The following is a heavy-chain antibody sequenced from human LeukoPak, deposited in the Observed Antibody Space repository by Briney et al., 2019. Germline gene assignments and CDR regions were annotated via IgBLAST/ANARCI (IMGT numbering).Heavy chain of an antibody. Sequence: PGGSLRLSCAASGFTFSSYAMSWVRQAPGKGLEWVANIKQDGSEKYYVDSVKGRFTISRDNAKNSLYLQMNSLRAEDTAVYYCARGGLRPSDYWGQGTLVTVSS. D-gene: IGHD5-12*01. J-gene: IGHJ4*02. V-gene: IGHV3-7*01. CDR2: IKQDGSEK. CDR3: ARGGLRPSDY. CDR1: GFTFSSYA.